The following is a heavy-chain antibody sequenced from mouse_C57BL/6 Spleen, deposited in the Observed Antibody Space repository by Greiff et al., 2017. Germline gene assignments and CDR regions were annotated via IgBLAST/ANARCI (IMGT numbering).Heavy chain of an antibody. Sequence: QVQLQQSGAELARPGASVKLSCKASGYTFTSYGISWVQQRTGQGLDWIGEIYPRSGNPYYNEKFKGKATLTADKSSSTAYMELRSLTSEDSAVYFCAREGEDYGSSHFDYWGQGTTLTVSS. D-gene: IGHD1-1*01. V-gene: IGHV1-81*01. CDR3: AREGEDYGSSHFDY. CDR2: IYPRSGNP. CDR1: GYTFTSYG. J-gene: IGHJ2*01.